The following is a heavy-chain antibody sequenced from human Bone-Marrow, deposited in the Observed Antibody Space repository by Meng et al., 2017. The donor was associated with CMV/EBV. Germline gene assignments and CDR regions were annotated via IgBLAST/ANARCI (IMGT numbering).Heavy chain of an antibody. CDR3: ARDLAVGSFDY. Sequence: GESLKISCAASGFTFSSHSMNWVRQAPGKGLEWVSSISSSSSYIYYADSVKGRFTISRDNAKNSLYLQMNSLRAEDTAVYYCARDLAVGSFDYWGQGTLVTVSS. CDR2: ISSSSSYI. D-gene: IGHD6-19*01. V-gene: IGHV3-21*01. J-gene: IGHJ4*02. CDR1: GFTFSSHS.